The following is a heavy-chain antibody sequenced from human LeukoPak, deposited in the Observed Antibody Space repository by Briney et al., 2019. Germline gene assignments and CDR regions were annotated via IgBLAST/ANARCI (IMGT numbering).Heavy chain of an antibody. D-gene: IGHD3-22*01. CDR1: GGTFSSYA. CDR2: IIPIFGTA. CDR3: AGSLKFITMIPHY. V-gene: IGHV1-69*13. Sequence: SVTVSCKASGGTFSSYAISWVRQAPGQGLEWMGGIIPIFGTANYAQKFQGRVTITADESTSTAYMELSSLRSEDTAVFYCAGSLKFITMIPHYWGQGTLVTVSS. J-gene: IGHJ4*02.